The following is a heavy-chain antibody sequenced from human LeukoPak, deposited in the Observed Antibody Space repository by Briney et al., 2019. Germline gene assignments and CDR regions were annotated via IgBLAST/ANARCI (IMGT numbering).Heavy chain of an antibody. CDR3: ARDPGEGGYDGYYFDY. CDR1: GGSISSGGYY. D-gene: IGHD5-12*01. V-gene: IGHV4-31*03. Sequence: PSETLSLTCTVSGGSISSGGYYWSWIRQHPGKGLEWIGYIYYSGSTYYNPSLKSRVTISVDTSKNQFSLKLSSVTAADTAVYYCARDPGEGGYDGYYFDYWGQGTLVTVSS. J-gene: IGHJ4*02. CDR2: IYYSGST.